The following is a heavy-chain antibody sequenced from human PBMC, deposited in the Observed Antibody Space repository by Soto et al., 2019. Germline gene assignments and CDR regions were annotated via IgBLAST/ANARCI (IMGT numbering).Heavy chain of an antibody. CDR3: TRHDAYTNGMDV. V-gene: IGHV3-49*05. CDR2: IRSKAYGGTT. J-gene: IGHJ6*02. D-gene: IGHD2-2*01. CDR1: GFTFGDYA. Sequence: EVQLVESGGGLVKPGRSLRLSCTASGFTFGDYAMSWFRQAPGKGLEWVGFIRSKAYGGTTEYAASVKGRFTISRDDSKSIAYLQMNSLKTEDTAVYYCTRHDAYTNGMDVWGQGTTVTVSS.